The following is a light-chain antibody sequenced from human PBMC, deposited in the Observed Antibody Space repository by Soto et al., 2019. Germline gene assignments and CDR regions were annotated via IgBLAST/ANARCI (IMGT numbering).Light chain of an antibody. CDR1: QGTSSF. Sequence: DIQMTQSPSTVSASVGDRVTITCRASQGTSSFLAWFQQKPGKAPQLLIYSASTLQSGVPSRFSGSGSGTEFTLTISSLQPEDFATYYCQQRQSYPLTFGGGTKVDIK. J-gene: IGKJ4*01. CDR2: SAS. V-gene: IGKV1-9*01. CDR3: QQRQSYPLT.